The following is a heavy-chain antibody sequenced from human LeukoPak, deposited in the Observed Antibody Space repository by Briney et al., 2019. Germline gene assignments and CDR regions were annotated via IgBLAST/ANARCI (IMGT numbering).Heavy chain of an antibody. D-gene: IGHD2-2*02. J-gene: IGHJ3*02. CDR3: ARRPGYQLLYSHDAFDI. CDR1: GYSFTSYW. Sequence: GESLKISCKGSGYSFTSYWIGWVRQMPGKGLEWMGIIYPGGSDTRYSPSFQGQVTISADKSISTAYLQWSSLKASDTAMYYCARRPGYQLLYSHDAFDIWGQGTMVTVSS. V-gene: IGHV5-51*01. CDR2: IYPGGSDT.